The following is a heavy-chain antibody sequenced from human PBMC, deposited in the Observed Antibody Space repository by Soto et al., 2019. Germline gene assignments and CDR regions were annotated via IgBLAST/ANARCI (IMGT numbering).Heavy chain of an antibody. CDR2: ISSSSSYI. V-gene: IGHV3-21*01. J-gene: IGHJ4*02. CDR1: GFTFSSYS. D-gene: IGHD4-17*01. Sequence: EVQLVESGGGLVKPGGSLRLSCAASGFTFSSYSMNWVRQAPGKWLEWVSSISSSSSYIYYADSVKGRFTISRDNAKNSLYLQMNSLRAEDTAVYYCARDSSGDYAGWGYWGQGTLVTVSS. CDR3: ARDSSGDYAGWGY.